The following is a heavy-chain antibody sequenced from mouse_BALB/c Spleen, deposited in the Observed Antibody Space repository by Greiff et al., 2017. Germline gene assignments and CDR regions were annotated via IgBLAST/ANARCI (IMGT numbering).Heavy chain of an antibody. CDR2: ISSGSSII. D-gene: IGHD3-1*01. V-gene: IGHV5-17*02. J-gene: IGHJ2*01. CDR1: GFTFSSFG. Sequence: EVLLVESGGGLVQPGGSRKLSCAASGFTFSSFGMHWVRQAPEKGLEWVAYISSGSSIIYYADTVKGRFTISRDNPKNTLFLQITSLRSEDTAMYCCARSSNGTYYFDYWGKGATRTVSS. CDR3: ARSSNGTYYFDY.